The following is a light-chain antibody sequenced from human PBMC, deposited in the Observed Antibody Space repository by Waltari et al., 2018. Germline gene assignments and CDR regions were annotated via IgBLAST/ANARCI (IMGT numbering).Light chain of an antibody. Sequence: SSELTQDPAVSVALGQTVRLTCQGDRLRTYYAGWYQQKPGRAPVLVISTKNKRPSGISDRFSGSSSGDTASLTITGAQAEDESDYYCNSRDNSGDHVIFGGGTKLTVL. V-gene: IGLV3-19*01. CDR2: TKN. CDR1: RLRTYY. J-gene: IGLJ2*01. CDR3: NSRDNSGDHVI.